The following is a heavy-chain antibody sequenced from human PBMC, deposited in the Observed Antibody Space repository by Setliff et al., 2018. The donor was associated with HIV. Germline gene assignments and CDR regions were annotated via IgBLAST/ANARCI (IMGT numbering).Heavy chain of an antibody. D-gene: IGHD2-15*01. V-gene: IGHV4-59*11. Sequence: SETLSLTCTVSGGSISSHYWSWIRQPPGKGLEWIGSIYYSGSTNYNPSLKSRVTISVDTSKNQFSLKLSSVTAADTAVYYCASSGTPHDWYFDLWGRGTLVTSPQ. CDR3: ASSGTPHDWYFDL. J-gene: IGHJ2*01. CDR2: IYYSGST. CDR1: GGSISSHY.